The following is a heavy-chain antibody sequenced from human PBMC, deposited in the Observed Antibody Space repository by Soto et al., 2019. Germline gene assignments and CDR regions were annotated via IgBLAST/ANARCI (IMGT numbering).Heavy chain of an antibody. CDR1: GGPFGSTA. D-gene: IGHD3-16*01. CDR2: IIPDLDKA. Sequence: QVQLVQSGADVKKPGSSVKVSCKTSGGPFGSTAISWVRQAPAQGLEWMGEIIPDLDKANYAQNFQGRLTIAADEATGTVFIPLSSLRSEETAVYFCASLRRDWGDAFDLWGLGTVVSVSS. V-gene: IGHV1-69*19. CDR3: ASLRRDWGDAFDL. J-gene: IGHJ3*01.